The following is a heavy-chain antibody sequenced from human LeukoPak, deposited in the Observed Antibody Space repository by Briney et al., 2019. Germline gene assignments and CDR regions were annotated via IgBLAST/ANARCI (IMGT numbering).Heavy chain of an antibody. Sequence: PGGSLRCYCSASGFTFSGSAMSWVRQAPGNGLEWVSAITDAGDTTNYADSVKGRFTISRDNSKNTLYLQMNSLRAEDTAVYYCAKRRYDRSGYFDYWGQGTLVTVSS. CDR2: ITDAGDTT. CDR3: AKRRYDRSGYFDY. D-gene: IGHD3-22*01. CDR1: GFTFSGSA. V-gene: IGHV3-23*01. J-gene: IGHJ4*02.